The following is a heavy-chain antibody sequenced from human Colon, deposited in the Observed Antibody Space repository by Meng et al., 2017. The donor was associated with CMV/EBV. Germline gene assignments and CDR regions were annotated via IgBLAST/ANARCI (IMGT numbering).Heavy chain of an antibody. V-gene: IGHV1-69*05. Sequence: SVKVSCKASGGTFSSYAISWVRQAPGQGLEWMGGIIPIFGTANYAQKFQGRVTITTDESTSTAYMELSSLRSEDTAVYYCARDVLWGSSSTYFDSWGQGTLVTVSS. CDR3: ARDVLWGSSSTYFDS. CDR1: GGTFSSYA. CDR2: IIPIFGTA. D-gene: IGHD6-6*01. J-gene: IGHJ4*02.